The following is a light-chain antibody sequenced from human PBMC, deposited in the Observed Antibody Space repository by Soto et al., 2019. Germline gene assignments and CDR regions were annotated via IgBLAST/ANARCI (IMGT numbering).Light chain of an antibody. Sequence: EIVLTQSPGTLSLSPGERATLSCRASQSVSNNYLTWYRQKPGQAPRLLIYGASSRATGIPDRFSGSGSGTDFTLTISRLEPEDFAVYYCQQYGSSPLMYTFGPGTKLEIK. CDR1: QSVSNNY. V-gene: IGKV3-20*01. J-gene: IGKJ2*01. CDR3: QQYGSSPLMYT. CDR2: GAS.